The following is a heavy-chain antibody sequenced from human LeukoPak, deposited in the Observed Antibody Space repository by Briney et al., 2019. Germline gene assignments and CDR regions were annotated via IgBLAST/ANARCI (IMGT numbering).Heavy chain of an antibody. D-gene: IGHD6-13*01. CDR2: ISSSSSYT. Sequence: NTGGSLRLSCAASGFTFSDYYMSWLRQAPGKGLEWVSYISSSSSYTNYADSVKGRFTISRDNAKNSLYLQMNSLRAEDTAVYYCARVQIAAAGASDYWGQGTLVTVSS. CDR3: ARVQIAAAGASDY. CDR1: GFTFSDYY. J-gene: IGHJ4*02. V-gene: IGHV3-11*06.